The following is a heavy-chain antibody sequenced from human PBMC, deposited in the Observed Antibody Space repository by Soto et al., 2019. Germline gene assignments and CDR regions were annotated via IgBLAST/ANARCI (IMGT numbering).Heavy chain of an antibody. V-gene: IGHV4-59*01. CDR2: IYYSGST. D-gene: IGHD2-15*01. CDR1: GGSISSYY. CDR3: AREVVVVVAATGDYYYYGMDV. J-gene: IGHJ6*02. Sequence: QVQLQESGPGLVKPSETLSLTCTVSGGSISSYYWSWIRQPPGKGLEWIGYIYYSGSTNYNPSLKSRVAISVDTSKNPFSLKLSSVTAADTAVYYCAREVVVVVAATGDYYYYGMDVWGQGTTVTVSS.